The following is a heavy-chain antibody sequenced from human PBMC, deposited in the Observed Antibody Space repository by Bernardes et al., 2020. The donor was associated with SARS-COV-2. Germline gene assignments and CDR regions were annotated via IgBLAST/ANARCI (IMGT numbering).Heavy chain of an antibody. Sequence: SESLPLNCTVSGVSISGYYLSWIRQAPERRLEWIGYIANRGNTKFNPSLKSRVTISVDTSKNQFSLKVTSVTAADTAMYYCARHGAGEDLSYFDYWGRGTLVTVSS. D-gene: IGHD3-16*01. CDR2: IANRGNT. CDR3: ARHGAGEDLSYFDY. V-gene: IGHV4-59*01. J-gene: IGHJ4*02. CDR1: GVSISGYY.